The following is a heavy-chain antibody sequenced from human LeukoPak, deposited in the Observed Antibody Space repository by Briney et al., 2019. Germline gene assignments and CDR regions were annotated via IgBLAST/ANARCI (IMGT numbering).Heavy chain of an antibody. D-gene: IGHD6-25*01. CDR3: ARAGPADEDAFDI. V-gene: IGHV3-53*01. Sequence: GGSLRLSCAASGFTVSNNYMSWVRQAPGKGLEWVSVIYSGGNTYNADSVKGRFTISRDNSKNTLYLQMNSLRAEDTAVYYCARAGPADEDAFDIWGQGTMVTVSS. CDR1: GFTVSNNY. CDR2: IYSGGNT. J-gene: IGHJ3*02.